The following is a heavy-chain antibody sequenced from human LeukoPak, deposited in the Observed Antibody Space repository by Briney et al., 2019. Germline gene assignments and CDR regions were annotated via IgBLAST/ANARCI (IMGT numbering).Heavy chain of an antibody. J-gene: IGHJ4*02. V-gene: IGHV3-7*01. Sequence: GGSLRLSCAASGFTFRSYWMGWVRQAPGKGLEWVANIKQDGSEKYYVDSVKGRFTISRDNAKNSLYLQMNSLRAGDTAVYYCAREGCSSTSCYAFSYWGQGTLVTVSS. CDR1: GFTFRSYW. CDR3: AREGCSSTSCYAFSY. CDR2: IKQDGSEK. D-gene: IGHD2-2*01.